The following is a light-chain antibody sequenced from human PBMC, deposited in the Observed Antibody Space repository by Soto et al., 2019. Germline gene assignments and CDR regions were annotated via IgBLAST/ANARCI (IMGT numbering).Light chain of an antibody. CDR2: VAS. CDR3: QQSFTTPLT. J-gene: IGKJ4*01. Sequence: DIQMTQSPSSLSASVGDRVTLTCRASQSIGRFLNWHQQKPGKAPNVLINVASTLRSGVPSRFSGSGSGTDFNLTINSLQPEDFATYFCQQSFTTPLTFGGGTKVEIK. V-gene: IGKV1-39*01. CDR1: QSIGRF.